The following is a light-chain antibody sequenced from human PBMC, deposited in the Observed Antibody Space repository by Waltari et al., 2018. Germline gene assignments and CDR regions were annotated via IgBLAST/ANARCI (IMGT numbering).Light chain of an antibody. CDR1: QSVTSNY. V-gene: IGKV3-20*01. CDR2: GAS. CDR3: QQYDNSPRYT. J-gene: IGKJ2*01. Sequence: ETVLTQSPGTLSLSPGDRAPLPCRASQSVTSNYLAWYQQKPGQAPRLLIYGASSRATGIPDRFSGSGSGTEFTLTISRLEPEDFAVYYCQQYDNSPRYTFGQGTKLEIK.